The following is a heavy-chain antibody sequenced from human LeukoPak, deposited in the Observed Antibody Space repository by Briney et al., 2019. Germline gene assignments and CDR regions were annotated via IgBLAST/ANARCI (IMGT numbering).Heavy chain of an antibody. D-gene: IGHD3-22*01. CDR1: GFTFSSYA. J-gene: IGHJ4*02. V-gene: IGHV3-23*01. Sequence: GGSLRLSCAVSGFTFSSYAMSWVRQAPGKGLEWVSVISGSGGSTYYADSVEGRFTISRDNSKNTLYLQMNSLRAEDTAVYCCAKRGYDRSGYYGYFDYWAQGTLVTVSS. CDR2: ISGSGGST. CDR3: AKRGYDRSGYYGYFDY.